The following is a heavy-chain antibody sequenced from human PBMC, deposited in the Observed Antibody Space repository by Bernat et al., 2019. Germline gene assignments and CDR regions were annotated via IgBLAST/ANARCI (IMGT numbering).Heavy chain of an antibody. D-gene: IGHD1-20*01. J-gene: IGHJ4*02. CDR1: GFTFSSYE. CDR2: ISSSGSTI. V-gene: IGHV3-48*03. CDR3: ARNVYNWISRPFDY. Sequence: EVQLVESGGGLVQPGGSLRLSCAASGFTFSSYEMNWVRQAPGKGLEWVSYISSSGSTIYYADSVKGRFTISRDNAKNSLYLQMNSLRAEDTAVYYCARNVYNWISRPFDYWGQGTLVTVSS.